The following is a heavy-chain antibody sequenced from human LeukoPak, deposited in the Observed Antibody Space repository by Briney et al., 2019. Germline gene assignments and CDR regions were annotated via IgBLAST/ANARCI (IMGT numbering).Heavy chain of an antibody. Sequence: GGSLRLSCAASGFTFSSYWMHWVRQAPGKGLVWVSRINSDGSSTSYADSVKGRFTISRDNAKNTLYLQMNSLRAGDTAVYYCARPRYYYYMDVWGKGTTVTVSS. CDR2: INSDGSST. V-gene: IGHV3-74*01. CDR3: ARPRYYYYMDV. J-gene: IGHJ6*03. CDR1: GFTFSSYW.